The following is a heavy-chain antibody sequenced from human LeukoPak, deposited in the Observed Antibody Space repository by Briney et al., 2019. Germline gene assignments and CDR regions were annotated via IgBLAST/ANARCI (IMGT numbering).Heavy chain of an antibody. V-gene: IGHV1-46*01. CDR3: ARGGGGPAY. CDR1: GYTFTSYY. CDR2: INPSGGST. Sequence: ASVKVSCKASGYTFTSYYMHWVRQAPGQGLEWMGIINPSGGSTSYAQKFQGRVTMTRDMSTSTAYMELNTLTSDDTAVYYCARGGGGPAYWGQGTLVTVSS. D-gene: IGHD3-16*01. J-gene: IGHJ4*02.